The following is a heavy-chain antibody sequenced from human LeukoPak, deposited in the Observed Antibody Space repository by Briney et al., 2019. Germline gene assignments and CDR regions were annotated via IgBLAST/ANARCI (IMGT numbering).Heavy chain of an antibody. CDR3: AELGITMIGGV. D-gene: IGHD3-10*02. V-gene: IGHV3-48*04. CDR2: ISSSGSTI. CDR1: GFTFSNYS. Sequence: GGSLRLSCAASGFTFSNYSMNWVRQAPGKGLEWVSYISSSGSTIYYADSVKGRFTTSRDNAKNSLYLQMNSLRAEDTAVYYCAELGITMIGGVWGKGTTVTISS. J-gene: IGHJ6*04.